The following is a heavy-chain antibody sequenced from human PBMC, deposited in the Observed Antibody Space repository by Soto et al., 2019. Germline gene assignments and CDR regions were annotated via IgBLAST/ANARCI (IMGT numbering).Heavy chain of an antibody. D-gene: IGHD6-13*01. CDR2: IIPIFGTA. CDR1: GGPFSSYA. Sequence: SVEVSCTASGGPFSSYAISWVRQAPGQGLEWMGGIIPIFGTANYAQKFQGRVTITADESTSTAYMELSSLRSEDTAVYYCARDPDSSSWHPNWFDPWGQGTLVTVSS. CDR3: ARDPDSSSWHPNWFDP. V-gene: IGHV1-69*13. J-gene: IGHJ5*02.